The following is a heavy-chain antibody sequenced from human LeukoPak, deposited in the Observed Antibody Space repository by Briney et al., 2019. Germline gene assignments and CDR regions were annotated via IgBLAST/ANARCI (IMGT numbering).Heavy chain of an antibody. J-gene: IGHJ4*02. V-gene: IGHV5-51*01. CDR1: GYSFSDYW. D-gene: IGHD1-26*01. CDR3: ARPAYSGSYEYYFDY. Sequence: GESLKISCQGSGYSFSDYWIGWVRQMPGKGLEWMGIMYPGDSDTRYSPSFQGQVTISVDKSISTAYLQWSSLKASDTAMYYCARPAYSGSYEYYFDYWGQGTLVTVSS. CDR2: MYPGDSDT.